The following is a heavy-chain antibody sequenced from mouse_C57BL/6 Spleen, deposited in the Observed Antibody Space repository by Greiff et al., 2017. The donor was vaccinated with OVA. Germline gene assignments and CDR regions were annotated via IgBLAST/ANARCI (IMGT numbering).Heavy chain of an antibody. CDR1: GYTFTGYW. J-gene: IGHJ4*01. Sequence: QVQLKQSGAELMKPGASVKLSCTATGYTFTGYWIEWVKQRPGHGLEWIGEILPGSGSTNYTDKFKGKATFTADTSSNTAYMQLSSLTTEDSAIYYCAREGLTGTYAMDYWGQGTSVTVSS. V-gene: IGHV1-9*01. CDR3: AREGLTGTYAMDY. CDR2: ILPGSGST. D-gene: IGHD4-1*01.